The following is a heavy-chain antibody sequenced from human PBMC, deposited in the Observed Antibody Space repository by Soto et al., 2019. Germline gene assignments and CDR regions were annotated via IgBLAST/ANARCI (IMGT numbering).Heavy chain of an antibody. D-gene: IGHD3-3*01. J-gene: IGHJ6*02. Sequence: ASVKVSCKASGYTFTSYYMHWVRQAPGQGLEWMGIINPSGGSTSYAQKFQGRVTMTRDTSTSTVYMELSSLRSEDTAVYYCARGDYDFWSGYYPNSYYYGMDVWGQGTTVTVSS. V-gene: IGHV1-46*01. CDR3: ARGDYDFWSGYYPNSYYYGMDV. CDR1: GYTFTSYY. CDR2: INPSGGST.